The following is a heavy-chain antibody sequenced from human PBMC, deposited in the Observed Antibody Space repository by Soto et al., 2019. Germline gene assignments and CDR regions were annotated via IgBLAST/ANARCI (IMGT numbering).Heavy chain of an antibody. CDR3: ARSWGGGGYALIY. J-gene: IGHJ4*02. D-gene: IGHD2-8*01. Sequence: QVQLVESGGGLVKPGGSLRLSCAASGFTFSDFYMSWIRQAPGQGLEWISYISSSGTTTYYTDSVKGRFTISRDNAKNSLYLQMNTPRDEDTAVYYCARSWGGGGYALIYWGQGTLVNVSS. V-gene: IGHV3-11*01. CDR2: ISSSGTTT. CDR1: GFTFSDFY.